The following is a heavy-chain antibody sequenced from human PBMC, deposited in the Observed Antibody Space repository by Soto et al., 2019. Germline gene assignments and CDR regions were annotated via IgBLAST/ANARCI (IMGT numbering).Heavy chain of an antibody. CDR1: GGSISSGDYY. CDR2: IYYSGST. CDR3: AKPFELELLCLDP. D-gene: IGHD1-7*01. Sequence: ASETLSLTCTVSGGSISSGDYYWSWIRQPPGKGLEWIGYIYYSGSTYYNPSLKSRVTISVDTSKSQFSLKLSSVTAADTAVYYGAKPFELELLCLDPWGQGTLFTVS. V-gene: IGHV4-30-4*01. J-gene: IGHJ5*02.